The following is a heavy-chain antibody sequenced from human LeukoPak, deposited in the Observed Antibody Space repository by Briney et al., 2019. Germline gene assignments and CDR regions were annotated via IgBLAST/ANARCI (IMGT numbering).Heavy chain of an antibody. CDR3: AKGGYGSGSYRWFDP. J-gene: IGHJ5*02. CDR2: ISYDGSNK. Sequence: GGSLRLSCAASGFTFSSYGMHWVRQAPGKGLEWVAVISYDGSNKYYADSVKGRFTISRDNSKNTLYLQMNSLRAEDTAVYYCAKGGYGSGSYRWFDPWGQGTLVTASS. V-gene: IGHV3-30*18. CDR1: GFTFSSYG. D-gene: IGHD3-10*01.